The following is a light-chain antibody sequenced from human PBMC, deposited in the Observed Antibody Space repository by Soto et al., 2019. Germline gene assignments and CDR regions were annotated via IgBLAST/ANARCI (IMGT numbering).Light chain of an antibody. Sequence: DIQMTQSPSTLSASIGYRITISCRASQNIDTWLAWYQQRPGEAPKLLIYTASNLESGVPSRFSGSGSGTYFTLTITSLQPDDFATYYCQQYSDYSRSFGQGTQV. V-gene: IGKV1-5*03. J-gene: IGKJ1*01. CDR3: QQYSDYSRS. CDR2: TAS. CDR1: QNIDTW.